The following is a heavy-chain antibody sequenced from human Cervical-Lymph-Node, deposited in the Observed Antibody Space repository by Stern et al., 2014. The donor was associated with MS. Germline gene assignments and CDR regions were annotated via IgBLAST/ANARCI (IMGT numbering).Heavy chain of an antibody. CDR1: GGSVSSGSFY. D-gene: IGHD3-22*01. Sequence: QVQLQESGPGLVKPSETLSLTCTVSGGSVSSGSFYWSWIRQPPGKGLEWIGFVYYAGSTSYNPSLKSRVTISVDTYKNQFSLKLRSVTAADTAVYYCAVSITMIEGWFDPWGQGTLVTVSS. CDR3: AVSITMIEGWFDP. CDR2: VYYAGST. V-gene: IGHV4-61*01. J-gene: IGHJ5*02.